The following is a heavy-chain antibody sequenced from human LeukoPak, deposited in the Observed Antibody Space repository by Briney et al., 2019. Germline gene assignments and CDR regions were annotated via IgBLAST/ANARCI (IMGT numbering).Heavy chain of an antibody. CDR1: GFTFSSYG. CDR3: ARDPRDGYGHVDY. CDR2: IWYDGSNK. J-gene: IGHJ4*02. V-gene: IGHV3-33*01. Sequence: PGRSLRLSCAASGFTFSSYGMHWVRQAPGKGLEWVAVIWYDGSNKYYADSVKGRFTISRDNSKNTLYLQMNSLKAEDTAVYYCARDPRDGYGHVDYWGQGTLVTVSS. D-gene: IGHD5-24*01.